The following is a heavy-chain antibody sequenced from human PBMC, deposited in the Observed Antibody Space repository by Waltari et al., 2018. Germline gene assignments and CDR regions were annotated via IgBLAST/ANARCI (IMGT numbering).Heavy chain of an antibody. CDR2: ISYDGSKT. CDR3: AKDLDTETTTLSD. V-gene: IGHV3-30*18. J-gene: IGHJ4*02. CDR1: GFPFRNSG. D-gene: IGHD1-1*01. Sequence: QVQLVESGGGAVPPGRSLRLPCTASGFPFRNSGMHWVRQAPGKGLEWVALISYDGSKTDYGASVKGRFTISRDDSHNTLYLQMHSLRPEDTAVYFCAKDLDTETTTLSDWGQGTLVTASA.